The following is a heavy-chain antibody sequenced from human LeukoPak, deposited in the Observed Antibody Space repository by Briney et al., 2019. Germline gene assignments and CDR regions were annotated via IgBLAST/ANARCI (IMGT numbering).Heavy chain of an antibody. CDR1: GGSISSYY. D-gene: IGHD2-2*01. CDR3: ARDLVCSSTSCSYFQH. J-gene: IGHJ1*01. V-gene: IGHV4-59*01. CDR2: IYYSGST. Sequence: SETLSLTCTVSGGSISSYYRSWIRQPPGKGLEWIGYIYYSGSTNYNPSLKSRVTISVDTSKNQFSLKLSSVTAADTAVYYCARDLVCSSTSCSYFQHWGQGTLVTVSS.